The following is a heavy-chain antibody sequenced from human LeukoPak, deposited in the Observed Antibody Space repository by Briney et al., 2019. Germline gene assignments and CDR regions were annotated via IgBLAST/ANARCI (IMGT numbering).Heavy chain of an antibody. D-gene: IGHD2/OR15-2a*01. CDR1: GGSISSSNW. Sequence: SETLSLTCAVSGGSISSSNWWSWVRQPPGKGLEWIGEIYHSGSTNYNPSLKSRVTISVDTSKNQFSLKLSSVTAADTAVYYCGRGDRSGYYGFYFDYWGQGTLVTVSS. CDR3: GRGDRSGYYGFYFDY. V-gene: IGHV4-4*02. J-gene: IGHJ4*02. CDR2: IYHSGST.